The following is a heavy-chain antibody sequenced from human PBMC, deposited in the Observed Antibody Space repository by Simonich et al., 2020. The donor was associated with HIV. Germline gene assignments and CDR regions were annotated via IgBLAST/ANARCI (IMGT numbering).Heavy chain of an antibody. CDR3: AKDKGAYYGSGSPVY. D-gene: IGHD3-10*01. CDR1: GFTFDDYA. J-gene: IGHJ4*02. V-gene: IGHV3-9*01. CDR2: MSWNSGSI. Sequence: EVQLVESGGGLVQPGRSLRLSCAASGFTFDDYAMHWVRQAPGKGLEWGSGMSWNSGSIGYADSVKGRFTISRDNAKNSLYLQMNSLRAEDTALYYCAKDKGAYYGSGSPVYWGQGTLVTVSS.